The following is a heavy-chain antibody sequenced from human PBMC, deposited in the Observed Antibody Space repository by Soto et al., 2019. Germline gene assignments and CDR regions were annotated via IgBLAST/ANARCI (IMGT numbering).Heavy chain of an antibody. CDR1: GGSISSYY. D-gene: IGHD3-3*01. V-gene: IGHV4-59*01. CDR3: ARGTFGVVKD. J-gene: IGHJ4*02. CDR2: MYYSWST. Sequence: QVQLQESGPGLVKPSETLSLTCTVSGGSISSYYWSWIRQSPGKGLEWIGYMYYSWSTNYNPSLKIRVTISIDTSRNQFSLKLSSVTAADTAVYYCARGTFGVVKDWGQGTLVTVSS.